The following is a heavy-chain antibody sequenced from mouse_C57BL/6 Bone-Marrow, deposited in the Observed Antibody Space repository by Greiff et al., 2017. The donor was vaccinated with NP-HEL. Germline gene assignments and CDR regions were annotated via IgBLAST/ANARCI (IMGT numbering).Heavy chain of an antibody. CDR1: GYTFTSYW. CDR2: IHPSDSDT. Sequence: QVQLKQPGAELVKPGASVKVSCKASGYTFTSYWMHWVKQRPGQGLEWIGRIHPSDSDTNYNQKFKGKATLTVDKSSSTAYMQLSSLTSEDSAVYYCAIGEASPYAMDYWGQGTSVTVSS. J-gene: IGHJ4*01. CDR3: AIGEASPYAMDY. D-gene: IGHD6-1*01. V-gene: IGHV1-74*01.